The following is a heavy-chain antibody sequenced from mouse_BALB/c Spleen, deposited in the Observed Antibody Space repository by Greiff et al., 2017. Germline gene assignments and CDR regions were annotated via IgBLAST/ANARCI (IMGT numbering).Heavy chain of an antibody. CDR3: ARRSYAMDY. V-gene: IGHV5-17*02. Sequence: EVKLMESGGGLVQPGGSRKLSCAASGFTFSSFGMHWVRQAPEKGLEWVAYISSGSSTIYYADTVKGRFTISRDNPKNTLFLQMTSLRSEDTAMYYCARRSYAMDYWGQGTSVTVSS. CDR1: GFTFSSFG. J-gene: IGHJ4*01. CDR2: ISSGSSTI.